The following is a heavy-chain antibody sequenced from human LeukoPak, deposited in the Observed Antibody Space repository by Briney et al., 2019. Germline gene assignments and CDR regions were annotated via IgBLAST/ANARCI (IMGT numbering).Heavy chain of an antibody. V-gene: IGHV4-59*01. D-gene: IGHD3-22*01. CDR3: ARDTYDSSGYYFDSYRYFDY. J-gene: IGHJ4*02. Sequence: SETLSLTCTVSGGSISSYYWSWIRQPPGKGLEWIGYIYYSGSTNYNPSLKSRVTISVDTSKNQFSLKLSSVTAADTAVYYCARDTYDSSGYYFDSYRYFDYWGQGTLVTVSS. CDR2: IYYSGST. CDR1: GGSISSYY.